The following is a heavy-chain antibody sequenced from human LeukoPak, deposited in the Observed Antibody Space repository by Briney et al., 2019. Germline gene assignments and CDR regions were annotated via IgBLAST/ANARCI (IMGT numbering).Heavy chain of an antibody. Sequence: SETLSLTCTVAGGSISSSSYYWGWIRQPPVKGLEWIGSIYYSGSTYYNPSLKSRVTISVDTSKNQFSLKLSSVTAADTAVYYCARVEVVGATKFDYWGQGTLVTVSS. V-gene: IGHV4-39*07. D-gene: IGHD1-26*01. CDR1: GGSISSSSYY. J-gene: IGHJ4*02. CDR2: IYYSGST. CDR3: ARVEVVGATKFDY.